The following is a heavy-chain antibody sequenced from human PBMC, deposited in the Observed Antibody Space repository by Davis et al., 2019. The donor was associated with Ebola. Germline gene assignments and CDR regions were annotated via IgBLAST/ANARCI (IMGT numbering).Heavy chain of an antibody. CDR3: ARGLQSGRFGY. Sequence: PSDTLSLTCAVYAGSFSGYYWSWIRQPPGKGLEWIGEINHSGSTNYNPSLKSRVTISVDTSKNQFSLKLSSVTAADTAVYYCARGLQSGRFGYWGQGTLVTVSS. CDR2: INHSGST. D-gene: IGHD4-11*01. J-gene: IGHJ4*02. CDR1: AGSFSGYY. V-gene: IGHV4-34*01.